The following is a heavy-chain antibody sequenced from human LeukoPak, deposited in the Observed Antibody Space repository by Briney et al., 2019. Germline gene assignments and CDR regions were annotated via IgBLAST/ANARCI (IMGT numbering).Heavy chain of an antibody. Sequence: GGSLRLSCAASGFDLSKNWMGWVRQAPGKGLEWVAKIKPDGSETSYVESVEGRFTISRDNAKNSLFLQMSSLRAEDTALYYCATFSSGFYPKEPFDIWGRGTMVSVSS. CDR1: GFDLSKNW. V-gene: IGHV3-7*01. D-gene: IGHD3-22*01. J-gene: IGHJ3*02. CDR2: IKPDGSET. CDR3: ATFSSGFYPKEPFDI.